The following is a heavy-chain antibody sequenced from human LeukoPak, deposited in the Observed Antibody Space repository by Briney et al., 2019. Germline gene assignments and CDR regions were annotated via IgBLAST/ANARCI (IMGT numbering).Heavy chain of an antibody. V-gene: IGHV4-59*08. J-gene: IGHJ6*02. Sequence: SETLSLTCTVSGGSISIYYWSWIRQPPGKGLEWIGYIYHNGSTNYNPSLKSRVSISVDTSKNQFSLKLTSVTAADTAVYYCARHQGSGRKHYYGMDVWGPGTTVTVSS. CDR1: GGSISIYY. CDR2: IYHNGST. D-gene: IGHD1-26*01. CDR3: ARHQGSGRKHYYGMDV.